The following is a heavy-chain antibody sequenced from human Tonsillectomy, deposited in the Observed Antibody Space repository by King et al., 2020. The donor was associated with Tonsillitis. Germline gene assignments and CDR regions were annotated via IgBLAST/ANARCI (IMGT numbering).Heavy chain of an antibody. D-gene: IGHD6-13*01. CDR2: IYSGGTGT. Sequence: VQLVESGGGLVQPGGSQRLSCAASGFTFSSFAMSWVRQAPGKGLEWVSVIYSGGTGTHYADSVKGRFTISRDNSKNTLYLQMNSLRAEDTAVYYCAKAGASAQQLADLDYWGQGTLVTVSS. V-gene: IGHV3-23*03. J-gene: IGHJ4*02. CDR1: GFTFSSFA. CDR3: AKAGASAQQLADLDY.